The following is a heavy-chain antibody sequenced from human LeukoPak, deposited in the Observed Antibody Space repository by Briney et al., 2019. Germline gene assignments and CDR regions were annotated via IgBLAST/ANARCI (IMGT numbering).Heavy chain of an antibody. CDR3: AKAGAAAGNQVAPLDY. J-gene: IGHJ4*02. D-gene: IGHD6-13*01. V-gene: IGHV3-9*03. CDR2: ISWNSGSI. CDR1: GFTFDDYA. Sequence: PGGSLRLSCAASGFTFDDYAMHWVRQAPGKGLEWVSGISWNSGSIGYADSVKGRFTISRDNAKNSLYLQMNSLRAEDMALYYCAKAGAAAGNQVAPLDYWGQGTLVTVSS.